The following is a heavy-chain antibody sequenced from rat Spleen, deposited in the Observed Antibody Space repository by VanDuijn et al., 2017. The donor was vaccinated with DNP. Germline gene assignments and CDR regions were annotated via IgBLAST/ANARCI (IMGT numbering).Heavy chain of an antibody. CDR1: GFSITNNFK. CDR2: VNSADST. Sequence: EVLLQESGPGLVKPSQSLSLTCSVTGFSITNNFKWSWIRKVPGNKLEWMGYVNSADSTYYNPSLKRRISITRDTSKNQFFLQVNSVTTEDTATYYCASGPNGYNYFDYWGQGVMVTVSS. D-gene: IGHD1-2*01. J-gene: IGHJ2*01. CDR3: ASGPNGYNYFDY. V-gene: IGHV3-3*01.